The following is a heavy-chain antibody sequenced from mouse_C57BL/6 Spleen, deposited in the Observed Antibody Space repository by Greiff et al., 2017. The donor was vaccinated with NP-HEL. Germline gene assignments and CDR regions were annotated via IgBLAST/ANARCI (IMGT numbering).Heavy chain of an antibody. Sequence: QVQLKESGAELVRPGTSVKVSCKASGYAFTNYLIEWVKQRPGQGLEWIGVINPGSGGTNYNEKFKGKATLTADKSSSTAYMQLSSLTSEDSAVYFCARENDYYAMDYWGQGTSVTVSS. J-gene: IGHJ4*01. V-gene: IGHV1-54*01. CDR3: ARENDYYAMDY. CDR1: GYAFTNYL. CDR2: INPGSGGT.